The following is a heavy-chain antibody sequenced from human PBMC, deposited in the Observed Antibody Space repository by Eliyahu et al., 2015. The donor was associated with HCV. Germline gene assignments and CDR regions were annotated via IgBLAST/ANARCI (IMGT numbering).Heavy chain of an antibody. CDR2: FYYSGST. V-gene: IGHV4-39*01. Sequence: QLQLQESGPGLVKPSETLSLTCTVSGGSITSSSYYWVWIRQPPGKGPEYIGSFYYSGSTYYNPSLKSRVTISVDRPKNQLSLNMNSVTAADTAVYYCARPMTLGDHEVFDIWGQGTMVTVSS. CDR1: GGSITSSSYY. J-gene: IGHJ3*02. CDR3: ARPMTLGDHEVFDI. D-gene: IGHD3-16*01.